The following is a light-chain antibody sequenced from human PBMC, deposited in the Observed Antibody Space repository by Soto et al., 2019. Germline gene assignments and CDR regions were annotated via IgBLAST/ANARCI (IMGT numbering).Light chain of an antibody. Sequence: QSVLTQPPSVSAAPGQKVTISCSGSSSIIGSEYVSWYQQLPGTAPTLLIYDNTERPSGIPDRFSGSKSATSATLVITGLQTGDEADYYCATWDSSLNVGLFGGGTKLTVL. CDR3: ATWDSSLNVGL. V-gene: IGLV1-51*01. CDR2: DNT. CDR1: SSIIGSEY. J-gene: IGLJ2*01.